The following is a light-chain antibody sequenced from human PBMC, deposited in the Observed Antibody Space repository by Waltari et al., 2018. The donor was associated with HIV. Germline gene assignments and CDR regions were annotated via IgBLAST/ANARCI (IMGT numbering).Light chain of an antibody. CDR2: GDV. CDR3: HVWGTTSSV. CDR1: IIADRS. V-gene: IGLV3-9*02. J-gene: IGLJ1*01. Sequence: FELTQPLSVSVSPGQAARISCEGTIIADRSVHGYQQRPGQAPLLVIFGDVNRPAGVPERFSGSKSGHTATLIITSAQAGDDADYYCHVWGTTSSVFGTGTTVTVL.